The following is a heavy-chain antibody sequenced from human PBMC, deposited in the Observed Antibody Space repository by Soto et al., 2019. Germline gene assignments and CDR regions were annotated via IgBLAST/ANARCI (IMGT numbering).Heavy chain of an antibody. CDR1: GFTFNNYA. V-gene: IGHV3-23*01. CDR3: AKDRLAGNFDY. J-gene: IGHJ4*02. Sequence: EVQVLDSGGGLVQPGGSLRLSCAASGFTFNNYAMNWVRQAPGKGLEWVATISATGGSTYYADSAKGRFTISRDNSKNTLYWQMKGLRVEDTAVYYCAKDRLAGNFDYWGQGTQVTVSS. CDR2: ISATGGST.